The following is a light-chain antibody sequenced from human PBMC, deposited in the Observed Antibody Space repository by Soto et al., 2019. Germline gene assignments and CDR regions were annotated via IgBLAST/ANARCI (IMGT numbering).Light chain of an antibody. CDR3: QQYESYSPLT. V-gene: IGKV1-9*01. CDR2: AAS. J-gene: IGKJ4*01. Sequence: IQLTQSPSSLSASVGDRVTITCRASQGISSYLAWYQQKPGKAPKLLIYAASRLQSGVPSRFSGSGSGTDFTLTISSLQPDDFATYYCQQYESYSPLTFGGGTKVDIK. CDR1: QGISSY.